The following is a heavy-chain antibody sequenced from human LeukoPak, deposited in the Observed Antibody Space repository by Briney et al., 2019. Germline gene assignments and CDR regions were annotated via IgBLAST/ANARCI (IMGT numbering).Heavy chain of an antibody. V-gene: IGHV4-59*05. CDR2: MYFIGST. J-gene: IGHJ5*02. D-gene: IGHD3-10*01. Sequence: PGGSLRLSCAASGFTLSTYWMSWVRQPAGKGLEWIGTMYFIGSTYHNPSLKTRATIPVDTPKNQLSLKLSSVAAADTAVYYCAMRGFRNWFDPWGQGTLVTVSS. CDR1: GFTLSTYW. CDR3: AMRGFRNWFDP.